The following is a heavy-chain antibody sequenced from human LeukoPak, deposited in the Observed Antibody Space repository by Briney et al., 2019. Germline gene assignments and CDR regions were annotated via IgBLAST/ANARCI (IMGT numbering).Heavy chain of an antibody. V-gene: IGHV3-11*06. D-gene: IGHD6-19*01. J-gene: IGHJ4*02. CDR2: ISSSSSYI. CDR1: GFTFSDYY. Sequence: GGSLRLSCAASGFTFSDYYMSWIRQAPGKGLEWVSSISSSSSYIYYADSVKGRFTISRDNAKNSLYLQMNSLRAEDTAVYYCASPRISSGWELGYWGQGTLVTVSS. CDR3: ASPRISSGWELGY.